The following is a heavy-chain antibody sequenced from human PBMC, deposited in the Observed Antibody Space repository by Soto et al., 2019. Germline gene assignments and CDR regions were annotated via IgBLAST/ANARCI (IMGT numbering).Heavy chain of an antibody. D-gene: IGHD3-16*02. CDR2: IKQDGSEK. CDR3: ARVYYDYIWGSYPLVY. Sequence: GGSLRLSCAASGFTFSSHWMSWVRQAPGKGLEWLVSIKQDGSEKHYVDSVKGRFTISRDNAKNSLYLQMNSLRVEDTAVYYCARVYYDYIWGSYPLVYWGQGTLVTVSS. V-gene: IGHV3-7*01. CDR1: GFTFSSHW. J-gene: IGHJ4*02.